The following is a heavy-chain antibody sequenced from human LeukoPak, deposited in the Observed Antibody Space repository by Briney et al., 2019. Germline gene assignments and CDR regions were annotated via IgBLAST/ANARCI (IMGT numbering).Heavy chain of an antibody. V-gene: IGHV4-39*01. D-gene: IGHD3-10*01. CDR2: VHYSGST. CDR1: GGSISSSSYF. J-gene: IGHJ6*03. Sequence: SETLSLPCSVSGGSISSSSYFWGWIRQPPGKGLEWIASVHYSGSTYYNPSLKSRLTISVDTSKNQFSLELSSVTAADTALYFCARQLYVSGSYYAPMDVWGKGTTVTISS. CDR3: ARQLYVSGSYYAPMDV.